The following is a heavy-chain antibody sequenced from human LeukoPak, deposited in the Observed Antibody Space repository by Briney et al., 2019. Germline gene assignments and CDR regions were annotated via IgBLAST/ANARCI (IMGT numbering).Heavy chain of an antibody. CDR1: GFTFSSYW. CDR3: ARDGAFRIYDY. J-gene: IGHJ4*02. D-gene: IGHD3-3*02. V-gene: IGHV3-7*01. Sequence: QPGGSLKLSCAASGFTFSSYWMTWVRQAPGKGLEWVASIKQDGNEKYYVDSVKGRFTISRDNARNSLYLQMSSLRADDTAVYYCARDGAFRIYDYWGQGTLVTASS. CDR2: IKQDGNEK.